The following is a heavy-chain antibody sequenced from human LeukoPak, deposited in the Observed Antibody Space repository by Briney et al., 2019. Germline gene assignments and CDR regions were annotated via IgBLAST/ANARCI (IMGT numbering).Heavy chain of an antibody. D-gene: IGHD3-22*01. J-gene: IGHJ4*02. CDR1: GFTFSSYW. CDR2: IKQDGSEK. Sequence: TGGSPRLSCAASGFTFSSYWMSWVRQAPGKGLEWVANIKQDGSEKYYVDSVKGRFTISRDNAKNSLYLQMNSLRAEDTAVYYCARYLRGMDYYDSSGYDDYWGQGTLVTVSS. CDR3: ARYLRGMDYYDSSGYDDY. V-gene: IGHV3-7*01.